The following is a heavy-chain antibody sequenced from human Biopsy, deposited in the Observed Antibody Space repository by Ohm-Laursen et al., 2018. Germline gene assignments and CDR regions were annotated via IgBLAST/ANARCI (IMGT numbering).Heavy chain of an antibody. D-gene: IGHD6-13*01. Sequence: TQTLTLTCSFSGFSLSARGMCVSWIRQAPGKALEWLARVGWDDYKDYSASLQTKLSISKDTSNDQMVLTVNNVDPADTATYYCARTPILIVSAGLVYRHRRHLQGMDVWGQGIAVTVS. V-gene: IGHV2-70*11. CDR1: GFSLSARGMC. J-gene: IGHJ6*02. CDR3: ARTPILIVSAGLVYRHRRHLQGMDV. CDR2: VGWDDYK.